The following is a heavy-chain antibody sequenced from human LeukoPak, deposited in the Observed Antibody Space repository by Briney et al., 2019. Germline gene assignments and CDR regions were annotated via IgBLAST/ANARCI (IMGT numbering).Heavy chain of an antibody. Sequence: GGSLRLSCAASGFTVSSNYMSWARRAPGRELEWVSVIYSGGSTYYADSVKGRFTISRDNSKNTLYLQMNSLRAGDTAVYYCARDLEVGATTYLDYWGQGTLVIVSS. CDR2: IYSGGST. V-gene: IGHV3-66*01. CDR3: ARDLEVGATTYLDY. J-gene: IGHJ4*02. CDR1: GFTVSSNY. D-gene: IGHD1-26*01.